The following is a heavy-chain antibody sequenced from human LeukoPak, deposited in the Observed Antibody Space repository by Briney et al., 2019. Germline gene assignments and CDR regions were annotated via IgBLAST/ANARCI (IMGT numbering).Heavy chain of an antibody. CDR2: ISYDGSNK. CDR1: GFTFSSYG. V-gene: IGHV3-30*03. CDR3: ATTGLVTLFDY. J-gene: IGHJ4*02. D-gene: IGHD4-23*01. Sequence: GGSLRLSRAASGFTFSSYGMHWVRQAPGKGLEWVAVISYDGSNKYYADSVKGRFTISRDNSKNTLYLQTNSLRAEDTAVYYCATTGLVTLFDYWGQGTLVTVSS.